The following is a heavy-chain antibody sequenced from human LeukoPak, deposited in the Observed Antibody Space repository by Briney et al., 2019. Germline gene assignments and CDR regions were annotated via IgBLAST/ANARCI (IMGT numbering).Heavy chain of an antibody. CDR3: TSGGYCSSTSCYGEN. D-gene: IGHD2-2*01. V-gene: IGHV3-73*01. J-gene: IGHJ4*02. Sequence: PGGSLRLSCAASGFTFSGSAMHWVRQASGKGLEWVGRIRSKANSYATAYAASVKGRFTISRDVSKNTAYLQMNSLKTEDTAVYYCTSGGYCSSTSCYGENWGQGTLVTVSS. CDR1: GFTFSGSA. CDR2: IRSKANSYAT.